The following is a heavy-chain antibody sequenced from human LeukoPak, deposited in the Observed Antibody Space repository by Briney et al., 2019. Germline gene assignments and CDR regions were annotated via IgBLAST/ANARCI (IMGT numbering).Heavy chain of an antibody. CDR3: ARGGYCSSTSCYVDSLDY. Sequence: GGSLRLSCAASGFTFSSYEMNWVRQAPGKGLEWLSYISSSGSTIYYADSVKGRFTISRDNAKNSLYLQMNSLRAEDTALYYCARGGYCSSTSCYVDSLDYWGQGTLVTVSS. D-gene: IGHD2-2*01. J-gene: IGHJ4*02. V-gene: IGHV3-48*03. CDR2: ISSSGSTI. CDR1: GFTFSSYE.